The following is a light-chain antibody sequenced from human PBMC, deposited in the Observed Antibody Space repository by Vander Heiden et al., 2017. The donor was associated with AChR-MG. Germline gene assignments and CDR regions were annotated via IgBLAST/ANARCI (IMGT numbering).Light chain of an antibody. CDR3: QVWDSVSDPVV. Sequence: SYVLTQPPSVSVAPGRTATITCGGNNIGSKSVHWYQQKLGQAPVLVVYDDSDRPSGIPERISGSNSGNTATLTISRVEAEDEGDYYCQVWDSVSDPVVFGGGTKLTVL. CDR1: NIGSKS. J-gene: IGLJ2*01. CDR2: DDS. V-gene: IGLV3-21*02.